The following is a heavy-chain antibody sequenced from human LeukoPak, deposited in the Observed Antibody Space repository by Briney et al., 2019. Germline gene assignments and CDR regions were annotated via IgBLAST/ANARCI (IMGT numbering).Heavy chain of an antibody. J-gene: IGHJ4*02. V-gene: IGHV3-9*01. D-gene: IGHD3-10*01. CDR3: ARDSRGSSHVAPHDY. CDR2: ISWNSGSI. CDR1: GFTFDDYA. Sequence: PGRSLRLSCAASGFTFDDYAMHWVRQAPGKGLEWVSGISWNSGSIGYADSVKGRFTISRDNAKNSLYLQMNSLRAEDTAVYYCARDSRGSSHVAPHDYWGQGTLVTVSS.